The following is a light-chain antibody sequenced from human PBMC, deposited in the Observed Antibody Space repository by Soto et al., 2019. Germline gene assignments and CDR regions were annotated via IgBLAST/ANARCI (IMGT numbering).Light chain of an antibody. CDR1: QSIISW. CDR2: AAS. V-gene: IGKV1-39*01. CDR3: QQGSSTPWT. J-gene: IGKJ1*01. Sequence: DIHMTQSPCTLSASVVGIVTITCGSSQSIISWLAWYQQKPGKAPKPLIYAASNLQSGVPSRFSPSGSGTDFTFKLKSLQPEDFATYYCQQGSSTPWTFGQGTRWIS.